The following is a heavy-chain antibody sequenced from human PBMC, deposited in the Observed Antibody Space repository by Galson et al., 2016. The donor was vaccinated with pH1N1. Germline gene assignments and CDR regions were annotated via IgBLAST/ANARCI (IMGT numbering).Heavy chain of an antibody. CDR1: GFTFTAYS. V-gene: IGHV3-21*01. CDR3: ARAIAAAGSH. Sequence: SLRLSCAASGFTFTAYSMNWVRQAPGKGLEWVASITSNSFHIYYTDSVRGRFTISRDNAKNSLYLHMNSLSAEDTAVYYCARAIAAAGSHWGQGTLLTVSS. CDR2: ITSNSFHI. D-gene: IGHD6-13*01. J-gene: IGHJ4*02.